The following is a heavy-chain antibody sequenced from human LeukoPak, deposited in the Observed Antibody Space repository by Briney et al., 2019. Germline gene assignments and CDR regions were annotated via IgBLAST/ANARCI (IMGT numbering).Heavy chain of an antibody. CDR2: IRYDGSNK. D-gene: IGHD2-15*01. CDR1: GFTFSSYG. CDR3: AKDRGSGRSYYYYYRDV. Sequence: GGSLSLSCAASGFTFSSYGMPWVRQAPGKGLEWVAFIRYDGSNKSYADSVKGRFTIPRDNSKNTLYRQMTRLRAEDTAVYYCAKDRGSGRSYYYYYRDVWGKGTTVTVSS. V-gene: IGHV3-30*02. J-gene: IGHJ6*03.